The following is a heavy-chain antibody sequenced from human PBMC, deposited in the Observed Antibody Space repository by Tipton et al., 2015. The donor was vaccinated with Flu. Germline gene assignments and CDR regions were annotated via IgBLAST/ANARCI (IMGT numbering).Heavy chain of an antibody. D-gene: IGHD5-18*01. Sequence: TLSLTCTVSGGSINRSTYYWGWIRQPPGKGLEWIGNIYYGGTTYYNPSLKSRVTISVDTSKNQFSLKLNSVTAADTALYYCARGGHGYGYGFDYWGQGPLVTVSS. CDR2: IYYGGTT. CDR3: ARGGHGYGYGFDY. CDR1: GGSINRSTYY. J-gene: IGHJ4*02. V-gene: IGHV4-39*01.